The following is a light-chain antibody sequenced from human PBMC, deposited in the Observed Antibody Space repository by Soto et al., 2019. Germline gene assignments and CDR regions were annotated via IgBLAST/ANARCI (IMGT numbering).Light chain of an antibody. CDR3: QQYSSYSAWT. J-gene: IGKJ1*01. V-gene: IGKV1-5*01. CDR1: QSISKW. CDR2: DAS. Sequence: DIQMTQSPSTLSASIGDRVTITCRASQSISKWLAWHQQKPGKAPKLLIYDASSLQSGVPPRFSGSGSGTEFTLTIRSPQPDDIATYYCQQYSSYSAWTFGEGTKVEIK.